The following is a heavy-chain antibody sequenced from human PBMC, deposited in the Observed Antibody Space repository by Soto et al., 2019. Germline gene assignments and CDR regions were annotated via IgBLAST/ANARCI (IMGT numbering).Heavy chain of an antibody. Sequence: SVKVSCKASGVTFSSYAISWVRQAPGQGLEWMGGIIPIFGTANYAQKFQGRVTITADESTSTAYMELSSLRSEDTAVYYCAREGIAARPFDYWGQGTLVTVSS. V-gene: IGHV1-69*13. CDR2: IIPIFGTA. CDR3: AREGIAARPFDY. D-gene: IGHD6-6*01. CDR1: GVTFSSYA. J-gene: IGHJ4*02.